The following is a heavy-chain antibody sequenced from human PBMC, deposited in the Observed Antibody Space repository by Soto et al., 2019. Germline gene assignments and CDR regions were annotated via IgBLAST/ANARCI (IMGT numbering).Heavy chain of an antibody. V-gene: IGHV4-39*01. J-gene: IGHJ6*03. CDR3: ARHVGYCSGGSCRKTYYYYMDV. Sequence: SETLSLTCTVSGGSISSSSYYWGWIRQPPGKGLEWIGSIYYSGSTYYNPSLKSRVTISVDTSKNQFSLKLSSVTAADTAVYYCARHVGYCSGGSCRKTYYYYMDVWGKGTTVTVSS. CDR2: IYYSGST. CDR1: GGSISSSSYY. D-gene: IGHD2-15*01.